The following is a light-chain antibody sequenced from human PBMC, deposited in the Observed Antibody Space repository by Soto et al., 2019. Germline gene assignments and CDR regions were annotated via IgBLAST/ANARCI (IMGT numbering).Light chain of an antibody. CDR2: END. Sequence: QSVLTQPPSVSAAPGQRVTISCSGSNSNIGNNYVSWYQQLPGTAPKLLIFENDRRPLGIPDRFSGSKSGTSATLGITGLQTGDEADYYCGTWDNSLSAWVFGGGTKLTVL. J-gene: IGLJ3*02. V-gene: IGLV1-51*02. CDR3: GTWDNSLSAWV. CDR1: NSNIGNNY.